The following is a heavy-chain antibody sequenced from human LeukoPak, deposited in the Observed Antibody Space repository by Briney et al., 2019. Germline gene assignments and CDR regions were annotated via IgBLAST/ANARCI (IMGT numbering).Heavy chain of an antibody. CDR2: IHPHGIF. Sequence: SGTLSLTCAVYGGSCDDYYCSWVRQPPGKGLEWIGEIHPHGIFYYNSSLVSRVTISIDTSKTQFSLRLTSVTAADTAFYYCARGRDRSKAGDHWGQGSLVTVSS. D-gene: IGHD5-24*01. V-gene: IGHV4-34*01. CDR3: ARGRDRSKAGDH. J-gene: IGHJ4*02. CDR1: GGSCDDYY.